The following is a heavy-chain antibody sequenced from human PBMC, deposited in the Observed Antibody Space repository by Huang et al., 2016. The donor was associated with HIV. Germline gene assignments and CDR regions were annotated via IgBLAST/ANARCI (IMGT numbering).Heavy chain of an antibody. CDR1: GGSFSGYY. CDR3: ARILMYYNSSGYGFDY. D-gene: IGHD3-22*01. V-gene: IGHV4-34*01. Sequence: QVQLQQWGAGLLKPSETLSLTCAVYGGSFSGYYWSWIRQPPGKGLEWIGEINHSRSTNYNPAVKSRVTISVDTSKNQFSLKLSSVTAADTAVYYCARILMYYNSSGYGFDYWGQGTLVTVSS. CDR2: INHSRST. J-gene: IGHJ4*02.